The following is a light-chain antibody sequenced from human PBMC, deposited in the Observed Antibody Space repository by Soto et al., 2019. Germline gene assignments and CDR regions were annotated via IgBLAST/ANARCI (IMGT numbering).Light chain of an antibody. CDR2: KAS. V-gene: IGKV1-5*03. CDR1: QTISSW. J-gene: IGKJ1*01. Sequence: DIQMTHSPSTLSGSVGDIVTITCRSSQTISSWLAWYQQKPGKAPKLLIYKASTLKSGVPSRFSGSGSGTEFTLTISSLQPDDFETYYCQQYNSDSEAFGQGTKVDIK. CDR3: QQYNSDSEA.